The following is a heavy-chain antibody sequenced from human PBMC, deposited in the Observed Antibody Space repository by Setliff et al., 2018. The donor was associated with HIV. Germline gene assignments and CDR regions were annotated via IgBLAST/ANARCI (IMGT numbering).Heavy chain of an antibody. V-gene: IGHV4-34*01. CDR3: ARAQTRPSHYYSYYMDV. CDR2: INHSGDT. CDR1: GGTFNNYY. J-gene: IGHJ6*03. Sequence: PSLTCAVYGGTFNNYYWSWLRQPPGKGLEWIGEINHSGDTNYNPSLKSRVTISVDTTNSHFSLKLSSVTAADTAVYFCARAQTRPSHYYSYYMDVWGKGTTVTVSS.